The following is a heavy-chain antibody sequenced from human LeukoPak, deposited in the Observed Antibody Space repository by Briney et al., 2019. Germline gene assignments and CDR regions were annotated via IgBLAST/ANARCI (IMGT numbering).Heavy chain of an antibody. Sequence: ASVKVSCKASGYTFTSYGISWVRQAPGQGLEWMGWISAYNGNTNYAQKLQGRVTMTTDTSTSTAYMELRSLRSDDTAVYYCARVPGIVGATDSFDYWGQGTLVTVSS. CDR3: ARVPGIVGATDSFDY. D-gene: IGHD1-26*01. CDR2: ISAYNGNT. V-gene: IGHV1-18*01. CDR1: GYTFTSYG. J-gene: IGHJ4*02.